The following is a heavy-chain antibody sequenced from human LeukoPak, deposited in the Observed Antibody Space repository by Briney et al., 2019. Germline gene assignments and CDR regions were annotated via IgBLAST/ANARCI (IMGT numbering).Heavy chain of an antibody. CDR2: ISTSSITI. V-gene: IGHV3-48*01. D-gene: IGHD1-26*01. J-gene: IGHJ5*02. Sequence: GGSLRLSCAASGFTFSSNSMNWVRQAPGKGLEWVSYISTSSITIKYADAVKGRFTISRDNDKNSVYLQMNSLRADDTAVYYCARGGSYYWPIDLWGQGTLVTVSS. CDR1: GFTFSSNS. CDR3: ARGGSYYWPIDL.